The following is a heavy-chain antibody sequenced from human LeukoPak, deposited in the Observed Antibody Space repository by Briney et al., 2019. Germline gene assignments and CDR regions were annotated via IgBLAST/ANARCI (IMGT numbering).Heavy chain of an antibody. CDR3: ARDFGCGNAVHFDY. CDR1: GFTFRTYA. J-gene: IGHJ4*02. CDR2: ISGPGGST. D-gene: IGHD1-14*01. Sequence: GSLRLSCAASGFTFRTYAMTWVRQAPGKGLEWVALISGPGGSTYYADSVKGRFTISRDNSKNTLYLQMNSLRAEDTAVYYCARDFGCGNAVHFDYWGQGTLVTVSS. V-gene: IGHV3-23*01.